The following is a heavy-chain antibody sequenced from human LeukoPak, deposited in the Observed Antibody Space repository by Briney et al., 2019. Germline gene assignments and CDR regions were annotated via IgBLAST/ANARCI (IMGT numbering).Heavy chain of an antibody. CDR1: GYTFTGYY. Sequence: ASVKVSCKASGYTFTGYYMHWVRQAPGQGLEWMGWINPNSGGTNYAQKFQGRVTMTRDTSISTAYMELSRLRSDDTAVYYCARDLLPYCSSTSCPVSPDYWGQGTLVTVSS. J-gene: IGHJ4*02. D-gene: IGHD2-2*01. CDR3: ARDLLPYCSSTSCPVSPDY. CDR2: INPNSGGT. V-gene: IGHV1-2*02.